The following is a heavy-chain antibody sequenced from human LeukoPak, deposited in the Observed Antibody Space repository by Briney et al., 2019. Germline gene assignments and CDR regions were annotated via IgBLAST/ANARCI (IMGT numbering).Heavy chain of an antibody. CDR2: ISWNSGSI. Sequence: GGSLRLSCAASGFTFDDYAMHWVRQAPGKGLEWVSHISWNSGSITYADSVKGRFTIPRDNAKNSLYLQMNSLRAEDTALYYCARDLGQEWYFDYWGQGTLVTVSS. V-gene: IGHV3-9*01. CDR1: GFTFDDYA. CDR3: ARDLGQEWYFDY. D-gene: IGHD3-3*01. J-gene: IGHJ4*02.